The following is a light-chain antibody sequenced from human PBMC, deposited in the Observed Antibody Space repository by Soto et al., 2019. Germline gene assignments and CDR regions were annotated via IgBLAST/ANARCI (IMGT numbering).Light chain of an antibody. CDR1: STDVGGYNY. Sequence: QSVLPQPASVSGSPGQAITISCAGSSTDVGGYNYVSWYQQHPGKAPKLMIYDVSNRPSGVSYRFSGSKSDNTASLTISGLQAEDEADYYCSSYTSSGTYVFGTGTKVTVL. V-gene: IGLV2-14*01. CDR3: SSYTSSGTYV. J-gene: IGLJ1*01. CDR2: DVS.